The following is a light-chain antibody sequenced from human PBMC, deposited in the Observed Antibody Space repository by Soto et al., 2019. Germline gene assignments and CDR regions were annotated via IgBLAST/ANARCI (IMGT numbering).Light chain of an antibody. V-gene: IGKV1-5*01. CDR3: QQYNSYPLT. CDR1: QSISSW. Sequence: DIQMTQSPSTLSASVLDRVAITCLASQSISSWLAWYQQKPGKAPKLLIYDASSLESGVPSRFSGSGSGTEFTLTISSLQPDDFATYYCQQYNSYPLTFGGGTKVDI. J-gene: IGKJ4*01. CDR2: DAS.